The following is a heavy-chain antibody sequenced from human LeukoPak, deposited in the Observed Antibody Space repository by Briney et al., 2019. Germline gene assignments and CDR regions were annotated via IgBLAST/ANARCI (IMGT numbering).Heavy chain of an antibody. CDR3: ASEGARGLWFGELLSPRYWYFDL. CDR1: GGSFSGYY. V-gene: IGHV4-34*01. J-gene: IGHJ2*01. D-gene: IGHD3-10*01. CDR2: INHSGST. Sequence: SETLSLTCAVYGGSFSGYYWSWIRQPPGKGLEWIGEINHSGSTNYNPSLKSRVTISVDTSKNQFSLKLSSVTAADTAVYYCASEGARGLWFGELLSPRYWYFDLWGRGTLVTVSS.